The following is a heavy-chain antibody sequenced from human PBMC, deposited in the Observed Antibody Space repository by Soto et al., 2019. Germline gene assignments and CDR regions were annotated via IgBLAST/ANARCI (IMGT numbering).Heavy chain of an antibody. D-gene: IGHD3-16*01. CDR1: GFTFDDHA. J-gene: IGHJ4*02. V-gene: IGHV3-9*01. CDR2: ISWNSGTI. CDR3: VKDMYVWGSHRSGNFDY. Sequence: GGSLRLSCAASGFTFDDHAMHWVRQAPGKGLEWVSGISWNSGTIGYADSVKGRFTISRDNAKNSLYLQMNSLRAEDTALYYCVKDMYVWGSHRSGNFDYWGQGTLVTVSS.